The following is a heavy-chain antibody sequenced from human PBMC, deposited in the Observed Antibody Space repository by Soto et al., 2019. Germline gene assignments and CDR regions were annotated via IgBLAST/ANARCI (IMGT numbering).Heavy chain of an antibody. J-gene: IGHJ4*02. CDR1: GYTFTSYY. CDR3: TRFPVDRDTTISGFDY. Sequence: QVQLVQSGAEVRKPGASVKVSCKASGYTFTSYYVHWVRQAPGQGLEWVGLINPGGGSTSYAQNFQGRVTMTRDTSTSTVYMELSSLRSEDMAVFYCTRFPVDRDTTISGFDYWGQGTLITVSS. D-gene: IGHD2-15*01. CDR2: INPGGGST. V-gene: IGHV1-46*01.